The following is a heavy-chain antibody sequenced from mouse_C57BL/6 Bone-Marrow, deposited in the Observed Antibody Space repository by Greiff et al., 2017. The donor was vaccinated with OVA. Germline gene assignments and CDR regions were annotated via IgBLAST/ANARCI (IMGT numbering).Heavy chain of an antibody. CDR1: GFTIKDDY. J-gene: IGHJ4*01. V-gene: IGHV14-4*01. CDR3: ASGCYAMDY. CDR2: IDPENGDT. Sequence: VQLQQSGAELVRPGASVKLSCTASGFTIKDDYMHWVKQRPEQGLEWIGWIDPENGDTEYASKFQGKATLTADTSSNTAYLQLSSLTSEDTAVYYCASGCYAMDYWGQGTSVTVSS. D-gene: IGHD1-1*02.